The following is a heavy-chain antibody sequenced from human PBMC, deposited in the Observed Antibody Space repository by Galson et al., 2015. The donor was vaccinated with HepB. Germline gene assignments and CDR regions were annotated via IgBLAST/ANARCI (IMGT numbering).Heavy chain of an antibody. V-gene: IGHV1-2*02. Sequence: SVKVSCKASGYTFTGYYMHWVRQAPGQGLEWMGWINPNSGGTNYAQKFQGRVTMTRDTSISTAYMELSRLRSDDTAVYYCAVSLLYSSSWYTLSNPVPFFDYWGQGTLVTVSS. CDR2: INPNSGGT. CDR1: GYTFTGYY. D-gene: IGHD6-13*01. J-gene: IGHJ4*02. CDR3: AVSLLYSSSWYTLSNPVPFFDY.